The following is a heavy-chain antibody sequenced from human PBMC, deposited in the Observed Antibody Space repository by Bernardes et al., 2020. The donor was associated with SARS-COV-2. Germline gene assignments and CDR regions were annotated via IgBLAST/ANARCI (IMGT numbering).Heavy chain of an antibody. J-gene: IGHJ6*01. Sequence: GGSLRLSCAASGFTFSSYAMSWVRQAPGKGLDWVSAISGSGGSTYYADSVKGRFTISRDNSKNTLYLQMNSLRAEDTAVYYCAKSADFMGTYYDVWGIYGGLGAHYDMDVWGQAATVTVSS. CDR3: AKSADFMGTYYDVWGIYGGLGAHYDMDV. CDR1: GFTFSSYA. D-gene: IGHD3-3*01. CDR2: ISGSGGST. V-gene: IGHV3-23*01.